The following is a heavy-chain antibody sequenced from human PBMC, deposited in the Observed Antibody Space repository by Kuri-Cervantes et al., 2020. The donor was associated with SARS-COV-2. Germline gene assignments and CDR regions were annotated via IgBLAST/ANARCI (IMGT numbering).Heavy chain of an antibody. V-gene: IGHV3-21*01. CDR2: ISSSSSYI. J-gene: IGHJ4*02. Sequence: ETLSLTCAASGFTFSSYSMNWVRQAPGKGLEWVTSISSSSSYIYYADSVKGRFTISRDNAKNSLYLQMNRLRAEDTDVYYCARAGVTIFGVVSAFDYWGQGTLVTVSS. CDR1: GFTFSSYS. D-gene: IGHD3-3*01. CDR3: ARAGVTIFGVVSAFDY.